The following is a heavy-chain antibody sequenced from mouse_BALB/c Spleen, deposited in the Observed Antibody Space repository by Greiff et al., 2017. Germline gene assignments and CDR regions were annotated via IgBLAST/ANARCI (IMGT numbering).Heavy chain of an antibody. V-gene: IGHV14-4*02. Sequence: VQLKESGAELVRSGASVKLSCTASGFNIKDYYMHWVKQRPEQGLEWIGWIDPENGDTEYAPKFQGKATMTADTSSNTAYLQLSSLTSEDTAVYYCARDDGYYGFAYWGQGTLVTVSA. CDR2: IDPENGDT. J-gene: IGHJ3*01. CDR3: ARDDGYYGFAY. D-gene: IGHD2-3*01. CDR1: GFNIKDYY.